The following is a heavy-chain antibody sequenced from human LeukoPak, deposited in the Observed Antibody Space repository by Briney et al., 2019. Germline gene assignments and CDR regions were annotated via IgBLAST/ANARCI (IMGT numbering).Heavy chain of an antibody. D-gene: IGHD4-11*01. Sequence: SETLSLTCTVSGGSISSSSYYWGWIRQPPGKGLEWIGSIYYSGSTYYNPSLKSRATISVDTSKNQFSLKLSSVTAADTAVYYCARGQDYKFDYWGQGTLVTVSS. J-gene: IGHJ4*02. CDR2: IYYSGST. CDR1: GGSISSSSYY. CDR3: ARGQDYKFDY. V-gene: IGHV4-39*07.